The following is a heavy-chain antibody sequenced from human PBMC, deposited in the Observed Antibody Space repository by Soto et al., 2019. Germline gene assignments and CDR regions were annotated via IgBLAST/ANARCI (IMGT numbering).Heavy chain of an antibody. J-gene: IGHJ4*02. CDR2: IYYSGST. Sequence: PSETLSLTCTVSGGSISSYYWNWIRQPPGKGLEWIGYIYYSGSTNYNPSLKSRVTISVDTSKNQFSLKLSSVTAADTAVYYCASGDTPHFDYWGQGTLVTVSS. D-gene: IGHD7-27*01. CDR1: GGSISSYY. V-gene: IGHV4-59*01. CDR3: ASGDTPHFDY.